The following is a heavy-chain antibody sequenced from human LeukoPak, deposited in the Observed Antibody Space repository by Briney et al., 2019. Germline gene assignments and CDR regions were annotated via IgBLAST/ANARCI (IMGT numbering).Heavy chain of an antibody. J-gene: IGHJ4*02. CDR2: ISGSGGST. CDR1: GFTFNSYA. V-gene: IGHV3-23*01. Sequence: PGGSLRLSCAASGFTFNSYAMSWVRQAPGKGLEWVSAISGSGGSTYYADSVKGRFTISRDNSKNTLYLQMNSLRAEDKAVYYCAKGYCSSTSCYMIDYFGYWGKGNLVSVS. CDR3: AKGYCSSTSCYMIDYFGY. D-gene: IGHD2-2*02.